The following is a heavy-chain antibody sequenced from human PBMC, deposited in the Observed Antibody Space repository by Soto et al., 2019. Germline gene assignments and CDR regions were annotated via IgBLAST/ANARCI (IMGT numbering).Heavy chain of an antibody. CDR2: IIPILGIA. Sequence: QVQLVQSGAEVKKPGSSVKVSCKASGGTFSSYTISWVRQAPGQGLEWMGRIIPILGIANYAQKFQGRVTIXXDKATSTAYMELSSLRSEDTAVYYCARDDGYAFDYWGQGTLVTVSS. CDR1: GGTFSSYT. V-gene: IGHV1-69*08. J-gene: IGHJ4*02. CDR3: ARDDGYAFDY. D-gene: IGHD5-12*01.